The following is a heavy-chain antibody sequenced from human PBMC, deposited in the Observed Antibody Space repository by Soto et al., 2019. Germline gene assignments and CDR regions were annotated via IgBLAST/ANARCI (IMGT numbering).Heavy chain of an antibody. CDR1: GFTFSSYA. Sequence: VQLLASGGGLVQPGGSLGLSCATSGFTFSSYAMSWVRQAPGKGLEWVSGISASGASTYFADSLKGRFTISRDNSKNTLYLQMNSLRSEDTALYYCAKYRPWGTVTTFGDFWGQGTLVTVTS. CDR2: ISASGAST. V-gene: IGHV3-23*01. J-gene: IGHJ4*02. CDR3: AKYRPWGTVTTFGDF. D-gene: IGHD4-17*01.